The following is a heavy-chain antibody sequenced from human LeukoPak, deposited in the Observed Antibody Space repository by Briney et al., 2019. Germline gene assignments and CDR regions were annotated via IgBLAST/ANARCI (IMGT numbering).Heavy chain of an antibody. V-gene: IGHV1-3*01. CDR3: ARGDQLLRFLEWLAFH. J-gene: IGHJ1*01. D-gene: IGHD3-3*01. CDR2: INAGNGNT. CDR1: GYTFTSYA. Sequence: ASVKVSCKASGYTFTSYAMHWVRQAPGQRLEWMGWINAGNGNTKYSQKFQGRVTITRDTSASTAYMELSSLRSDDTAVYYCARGDQLLRFLEWLAFHWGQGTLVTVSS.